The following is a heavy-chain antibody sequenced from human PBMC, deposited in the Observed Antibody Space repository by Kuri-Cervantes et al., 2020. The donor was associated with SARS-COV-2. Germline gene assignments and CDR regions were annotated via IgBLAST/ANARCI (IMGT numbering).Heavy chain of an antibody. J-gene: IGHJ4*02. V-gene: IGHV3-30*02. CDR2: IRYDGSNK. Sequence: GESLKISCAASGFTFSSYGMHWVRQAPGKGLEWVAFIRYDGSNKYYADSVKGRFTISRDNSKNTLYLQMNSLRAEDMAVYYCAGELLAAPLYWGQGTLVTVSS. CDR1: GFTFSSYG. CDR3: AGELLAAPLY. D-gene: IGHD1-26*01.